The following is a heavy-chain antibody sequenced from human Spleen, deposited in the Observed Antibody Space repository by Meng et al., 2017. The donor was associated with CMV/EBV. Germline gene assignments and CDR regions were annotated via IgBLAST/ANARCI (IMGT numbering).Heavy chain of an antibody. D-gene: IGHD3-3*01. Sequence: GSLRLSCAASGFTLSSYWMTWVRQAPGKGLEWVANINQDGSEEYYVDSVKGRFTLSRDNAKNSVYLQMNSLRVEDTAVYYCARESQRAFDFWSGVGLLYYSDYWGQGTLVTSPQ. CDR3: ARESQRAFDFWSGVGLLYYSDY. J-gene: IGHJ4*02. V-gene: IGHV3-7*01. CDR1: GFTLSSYW. CDR2: INQDGSEE.